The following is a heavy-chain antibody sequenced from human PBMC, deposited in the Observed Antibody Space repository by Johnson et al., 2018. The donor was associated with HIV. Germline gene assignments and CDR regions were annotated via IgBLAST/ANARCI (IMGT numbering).Heavy chain of an antibody. V-gene: IGHV3-7*03. CDR3: VRGEEGAFDI. J-gene: IGHJ3*02. Sequence: MQLVESGGGLVQPGGSLRLSCAASGFTFSSYWMSWVRQAPGKGLEWVANIKQDGSEKFYVDSVKGRFTISRDNAKNSLFLQMTSLTAEDTAVFSCVRGEEGAFDIWGQGTMVTVSS. CDR1: GFTFSSYW. CDR2: IKQDGSEK.